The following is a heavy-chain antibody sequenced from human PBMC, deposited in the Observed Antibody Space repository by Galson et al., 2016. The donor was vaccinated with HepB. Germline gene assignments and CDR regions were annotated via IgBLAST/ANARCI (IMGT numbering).Heavy chain of an antibody. CDR2: ISDSGGLT. D-gene: IGHD5-24*01. CDR3: APRDPTMSTFDY. V-gene: IGHV3-23*01. J-gene: IGHJ3*01. Sequence: SLRLSCAASGFTFRNYALTWVRQAPGKGLECVSFISDSGGLTHYADSVKGRFTISRDNSKNTLYLQMNSLRADDTAVYYCAPRDPTMSTFDYWGQGTMVTVSS. CDR1: GFTFRNYA.